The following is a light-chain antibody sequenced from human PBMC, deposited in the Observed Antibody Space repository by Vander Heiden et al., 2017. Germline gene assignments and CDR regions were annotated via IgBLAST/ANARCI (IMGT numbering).Light chain of an antibody. CDR3: SSYSITSTAV. Sequence: QSALTQPASVSGSAGQSITISCTGTSSDVGGYEYVSWYQHHPGKAPKLMMYDVSNRPSGLSFRFSGSKSGNTASLTISGLQVEDEADYYCSSYSITSTAVFGTGTKVTVL. CDR2: DVS. V-gene: IGLV2-14*03. CDR1: SSDVGGYEY. J-gene: IGLJ1*01.